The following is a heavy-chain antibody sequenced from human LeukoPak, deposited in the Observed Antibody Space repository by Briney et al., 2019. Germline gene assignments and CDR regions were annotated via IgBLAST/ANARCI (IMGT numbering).Heavy chain of an antibody. V-gene: IGHV4-39*01. Sequence: SETLSLTCTVSGGSISSSSYYWGWIRQPPGKGLEWIGSIYYSGSTYYNPSLKSRVTISVDTSKNQFSLKLSSVTAADTAVYYCARQDIVAYGRVGFDYWGQGTLVTVSS. D-gene: IGHD5-12*01. CDR2: IYYSGST. CDR1: GGSISSSSYY. CDR3: ARQDIVAYGRVGFDY. J-gene: IGHJ4*02.